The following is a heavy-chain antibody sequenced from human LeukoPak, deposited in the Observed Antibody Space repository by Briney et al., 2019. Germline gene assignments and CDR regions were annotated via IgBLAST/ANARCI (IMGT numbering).Heavy chain of an antibody. CDR1: GFTVSRKY. J-gene: IGHJ3*02. V-gene: IGHV3-7*01. D-gene: IGHD2-15*01. CDR3: ARKVVTRAFDI. Sequence: GGSLRLSCVASGFTVSRKYMSWVRQAPGKGLEWVANIKQDGSEKYYVDSVKGRFTISRDNAKNSLYLQMNSLRAEDTAVYYCARKVVTRAFDIWGQGTMVTVSS. CDR2: IKQDGSEK.